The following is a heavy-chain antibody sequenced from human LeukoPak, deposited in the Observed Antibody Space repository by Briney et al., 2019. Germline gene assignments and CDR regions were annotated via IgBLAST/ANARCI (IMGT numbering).Heavy chain of an antibody. V-gene: IGHV3-48*04. J-gene: IGHJ4*02. CDR2: ITAGSSTI. CDR1: GFSFSMYS. D-gene: IGHD2-2*01. Sequence: GGSLRLSCAASGFSFSMYSMNWVRQAPGKGLEWISYITAGSSTIYYADSVKGRFTISRDNARKTLYLQMNGLRADDTAVYYCVRAAPRDCSPASCSLFDTWGQGTLVTVSS. CDR3: VRAAPRDCSPASCSLFDT.